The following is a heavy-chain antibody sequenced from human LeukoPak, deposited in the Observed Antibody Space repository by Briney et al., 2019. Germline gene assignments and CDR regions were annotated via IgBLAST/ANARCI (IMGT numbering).Heavy chain of an antibody. CDR3: AKDTEYYYDSSGYYYYDY. CDR2: ISGSGGST. J-gene: IGHJ4*02. V-gene: IGHV3-23*01. Sequence: GGSLRLSCAASGFTFSSYAMSWVRQAPGKGLGRVSAISGSGGSTYYADSVKGRFTISRDNSKNTLYLQMNSLRAEDTAVYYCAKDTEYYYDSSGYYYYDYWGQGTLVTVSS. CDR1: GFTFSSYA. D-gene: IGHD3-22*01.